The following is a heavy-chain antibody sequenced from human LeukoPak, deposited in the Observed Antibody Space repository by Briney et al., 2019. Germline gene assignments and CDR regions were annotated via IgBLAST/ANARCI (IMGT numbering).Heavy chain of an antibody. Sequence: SETLSLACAVSGYSISRGYYWGWVRQSPGKGLEWIANIHHSGRTYYNPSLKSRVTISVDMSKNQISLKLTSVTAADTAVYHCTRETIRFCSDTDCLQGEFWGQGALVTVSS. CDR1: GYSISRGYY. V-gene: IGHV4-38-2*02. CDR3: TRETIRFCSDTDCLQGEF. CDR2: IHHSGRT. D-gene: IGHD2-15*01. J-gene: IGHJ4*02.